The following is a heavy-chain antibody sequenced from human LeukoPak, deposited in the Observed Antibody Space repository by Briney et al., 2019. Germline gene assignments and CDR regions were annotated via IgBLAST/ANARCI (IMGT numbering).Heavy chain of an antibody. V-gene: IGHV4-59*02. CDR2: IYYTET. CDR3: ATRKLGNDY. D-gene: IGHD7-27*01. CDR1: GGSVSNYY. J-gene: IGHJ4*02. Sequence: NPSETLSLTCTVSGGSVSNYYWSWLRQSPGKGLEWIGYIYYTETSYNPSLKSRVTISSDTSKNQFSLKLYSVTAADTAVYYCATRKLGNDYWGQGTLVTVSS.